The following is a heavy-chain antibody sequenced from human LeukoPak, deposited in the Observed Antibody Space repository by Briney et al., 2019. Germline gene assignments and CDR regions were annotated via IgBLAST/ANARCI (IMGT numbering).Heavy chain of an antibody. V-gene: IGHV4-4*07. CDR3: AAWVENWFDP. D-gene: IGHD2-15*01. J-gene: IGHJ5*02. Sequence: PSETLSLTCSVSGNSISSSSWAWIRQPAGGGLEWIGRYYISGSTKCNPSLESRVTMSIETSKNQFSLKLTSVTAADTAVYHCAAWVENWFDPWGLGTLVTVSS. CDR1: GNSISSSS. CDR2: YYISGST.